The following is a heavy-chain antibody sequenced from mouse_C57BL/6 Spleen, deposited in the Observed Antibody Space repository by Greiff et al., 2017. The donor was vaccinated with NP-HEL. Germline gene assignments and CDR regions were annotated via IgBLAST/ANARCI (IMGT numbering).Heavy chain of an antibody. Sequence: VKLMESGAELVRPGTSVKVSCKASGYAFTNYLIEWVKQRPGQGLEWIGVINPGSGGTNYNEKFKGKATLTADKSSSTAYMQLSSLTSEDSAVYFCASSDYAMDYWGQGTSVTVSS. CDR1: GYAFTNYL. CDR2: INPGSGGT. V-gene: IGHV1-54*01. J-gene: IGHJ4*01. CDR3: ASSDYAMDY.